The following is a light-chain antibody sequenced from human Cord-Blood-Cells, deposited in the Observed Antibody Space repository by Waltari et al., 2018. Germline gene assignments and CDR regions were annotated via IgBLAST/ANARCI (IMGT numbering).Light chain of an antibody. CDR2: GDN. V-gene: IGLV6-57*01. CDR3: QSYDSSNWV. J-gene: IGLJ3*02. CDR1: SGSIASNY. Sequence: NFMLTQPHSVSESPGKTVTISCTRSSGSIASNYVQWYQQRPGSSPTTVSYGDNQGPSGVPDRFSGSIDSSSNTASLTISGLKTEDEADYYCQSYDSSNWVFGGGTKLTVL.